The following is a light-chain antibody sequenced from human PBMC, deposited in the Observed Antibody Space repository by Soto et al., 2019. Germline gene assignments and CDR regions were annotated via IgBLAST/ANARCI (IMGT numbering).Light chain of an antibody. J-gene: IGKJ2*01. CDR3: QQYNDYRYT. CDR1: QSISSW. Sequence: DIQMTQSPSTLSASVGDRVTITCRASQSISSWLAWYQQKPGKAPKLLIYKASSLESGVPSRFSGSGSGTEFTLPISSLQPDDFATYYCQQYNDYRYTFGQGTKLEIK. CDR2: KAS. V-gene: IGKV1-5*03.